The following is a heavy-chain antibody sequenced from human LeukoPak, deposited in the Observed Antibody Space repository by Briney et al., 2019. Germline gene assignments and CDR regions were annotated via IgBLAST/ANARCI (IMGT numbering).Heavy chain of an antibody. Sequence: PSETLSLTCTVSGGSISSYYWSWIRQPPGKGLEWIGYIYYSGSTNYNPSLKSRVTISVDTSNNQFSLKLSSVTAADTAVYYCARANYGGNSSFDYWGQGTLVTVSS. D-gene: IGHD4-23*01. V-gene: IGHV4-59*12. CDR2: IYYSGST. J-gene: IGHJ4*02. CDR3: ARANYGGNSSFDY. CDR1: GGSISSYY.